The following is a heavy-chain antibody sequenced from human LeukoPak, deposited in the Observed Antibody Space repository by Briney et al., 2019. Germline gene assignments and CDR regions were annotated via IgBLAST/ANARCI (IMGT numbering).Heavy chain of an antibody. J-gene: IGHJ5*02. CDR1: GFIFNTYS. V-gene: IGHV3-21*01. CDR3: ARVGGGLHSNYPFWFDP. Sequence: PGGSLRLSCAASGFIFNTYSMNWVRQAPGKGLEWVSSISSSSSYIYSADSVKGRFTISRDNTKNSLYLQMNSLRAEDTAVYYCARVGGGLHSNYPFWFDPWGQGTLVTVSS. CDR2: ISSSSSYI. D-gene: IGHD4-11*01.